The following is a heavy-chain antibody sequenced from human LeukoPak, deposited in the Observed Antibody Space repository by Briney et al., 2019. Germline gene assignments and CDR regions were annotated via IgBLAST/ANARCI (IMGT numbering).Heavy chain of an antibody. CDR2: ISGSGGST. CDR3: TTDNRFLEWFEAPNNDY. Sequence: PGGSLRLSCAASGFTFSSYAMSWVRQAPGKGLEWVSAISGSGGSTYYADSVKGRFTISRDNSKNTLYLQMNSLKTEDTAVYYCTTDNRFLEWFEAPNNDYWGQGTLVTVSS. CDR1: GFTFSSYA. J-gene: IGHJ4*02. V-gene: IGHV3-23*01. D-gene: IGHD3-3*01.